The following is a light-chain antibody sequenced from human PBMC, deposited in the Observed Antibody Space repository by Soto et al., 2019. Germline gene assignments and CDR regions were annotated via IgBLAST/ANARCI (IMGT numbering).Light chain of an antibody. CDR3: QLYAKSVIS. Sequence: EIVLTQSPGTLSLSPGERATLSCRASQSVTSYLAWYKQKPGQAPRLLIYGASSRAAGIPDRFSGSGSGTDFTLTISRLEPEDFAMFYCQLYAKSVISFGQGTRLEIK. CDR2: GAS. J-gene: IGKJ5*01. V-gene: IGKV3-20*01. CDR1: QSVTSY.